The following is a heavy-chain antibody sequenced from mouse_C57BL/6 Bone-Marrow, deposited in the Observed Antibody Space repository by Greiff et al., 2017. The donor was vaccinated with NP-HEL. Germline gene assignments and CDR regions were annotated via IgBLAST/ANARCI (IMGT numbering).Heavy chain of an antibody. Sequence: QVQLKQPGAELVKPGASVKMSCKASGYTFTSYWITWVKQRPGQGLEWIGDIYPGSGSTNYNEKFKSKATLTVDTSSSTAYMQLSSLTSEDSAVYYCARGTTVVAPRFAYWGQGTLVTVSA. CDR2: IYPGSGST. D-gene: IGHD1-1*01. V-gene: IGHV1-55*01. J-gene: IGHJ3*01. CDR1: GYTFTSYW. CDR3: ARGTTVVAPRFAY.